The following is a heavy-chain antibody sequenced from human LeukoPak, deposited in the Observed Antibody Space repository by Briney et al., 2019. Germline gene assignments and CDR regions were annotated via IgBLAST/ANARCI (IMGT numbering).Heavy chain of an antibody. J-gene: IGHJ4*02. Sequence: GGSLRLSCAASGFTFSSYAMHWVRQAPGKGLEWVAVISYDGSNKYYADSVKGRFTISRDNSKNTLYLQMNSLRAEDTAVYYCASDSSSWYVLIGWGQGTLVTVSS. CDR3: ASDSSSWYVLIG. CDR1: GFTFSSYA. V-gene: IGHV3-30-3*01. D-gene: IGHD6-13*01. CDR2: ISYDGSNK.